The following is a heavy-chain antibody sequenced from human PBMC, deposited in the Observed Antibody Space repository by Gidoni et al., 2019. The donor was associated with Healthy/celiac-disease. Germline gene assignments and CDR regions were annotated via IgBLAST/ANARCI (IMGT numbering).Heavy chain of an antibody. Sequence: EVQLVESGGGLIQPGGSMRLSCEATGFTFISNNMRWVRQAPGKGLEWVSVIYSGGGTYYADSVKGRFTISRDNSKNTLYLQMNSLRAEDTAVYYCARVGTAMVSYGMDVWGQGTTVTVSS. J-gene: IGHJ6*02. CDR1: GFTFISNN. CDR3: ARVGTAMVSYGMDV. V-gene: IGHV3-53*01. CDR2: IYSGGGT. D-gene: IGHD5-18*01.